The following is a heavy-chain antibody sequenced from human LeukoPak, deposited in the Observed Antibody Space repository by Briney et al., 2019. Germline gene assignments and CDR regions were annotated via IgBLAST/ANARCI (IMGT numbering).Heavy chain of an antibody. D-gene: IGHD2-2*01. Sequence: GGSLRLSCAASGSTLSDQYIDWVRQAPGKGLEWVSSISSSSSYIYYADSVKGRFTISRDNAKNSLYLQMNSLRAEDTAVYYCARDRQYCSSTSCSLDAFDIWGQGTMVTVSS. CDR2: ISSSSSYI. V-gene: IGHV3-21*01. J-gene: IGHJ3*02. CDR1: GSTLSDQY. CDR3: ARDRQYCSSTSCSLDAFDI.